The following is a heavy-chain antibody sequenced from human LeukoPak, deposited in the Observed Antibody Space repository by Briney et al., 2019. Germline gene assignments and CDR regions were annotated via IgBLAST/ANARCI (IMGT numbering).Heavy chain of an antibody. CDR1: GFTFSAYA. J-gene: IGHJ6*02. Sequence: GGSLRLSCGASGFTFSAYAMSWVRQAPGEGLEWVSAISDSGASTYYADSVKGRFTISREHSTNTVYLQMSSLRADDTAVYYCAKFSGIWHYFPMDVWGQGTTVTVSS. V-gene: IGHV3-23*01. D-gene: IGHD3-10*01. CDR3: AKFSGIWHYFPMDV. CDR2: ISDSGAST.